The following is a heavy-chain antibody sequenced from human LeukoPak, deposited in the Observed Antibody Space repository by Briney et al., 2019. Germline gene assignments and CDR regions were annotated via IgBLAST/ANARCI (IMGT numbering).Heavy chain of an antibody. Sequence: PGGSLRLSCAASGFTFSNAWMSWVRQAPGKGLEWVGRIKTKTDGGTTDYAAPVKGRFTISRDDSKTIAYLQMNSPKTEDTAVYYCSRAYSTGWLGINDYWGQGALVTVSS. V-gene: IGHV3-15*01. CDR3: SRAYSTGWLGINDY. CDR1: GFTFSNAW. J-gene: IGHJ4*02. D-gene: IGHD6-19*01. CDR2: IKTKTDGGTT.